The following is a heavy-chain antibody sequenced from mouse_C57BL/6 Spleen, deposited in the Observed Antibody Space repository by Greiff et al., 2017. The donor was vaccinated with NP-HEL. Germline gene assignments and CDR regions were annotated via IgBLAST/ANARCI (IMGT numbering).Heavy chain of an antibody. CDR2: INPGSGGT. Sequence: VQLQQSGAELVRPGTSVKVSCKASGYAFTNYLIEWVKQRPGQGLEWIGVINPGSGGTNYNEKFKGKATLTADKSSSTAYMQLSSLTSEDSAVYFCARGGGYYGYFDVRGTGTTVTVSS. V-gene: IGHV1-54*01. CDR1: GYAFTNYL. J-gene: IGHJ1*03. CDR3: ARGGGYYGYFDV. D-gene: IGHD2-2*01.